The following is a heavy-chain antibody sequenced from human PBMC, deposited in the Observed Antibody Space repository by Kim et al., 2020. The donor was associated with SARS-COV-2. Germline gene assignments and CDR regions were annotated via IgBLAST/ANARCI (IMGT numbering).Heavy chain of an antibody. J-gene: IGHJ6*02. Sequence: SETLSLTCTVSGGSISSSSYYWGWIRQPPGKGLEWIGSIYYSGSTYYNPSLKSRVTISVDTSKNQFSLKLSSVTAADTAVYYCARRAARGHSYGMDVWGQGTTVTVSS. CDR2: IYYSGST. V-gene: IGHV4-39*01. CDR1: GGSISSSSYY. D-gene: IGHD6-6*01. CDR3: ARRAARGHSYGMDV.